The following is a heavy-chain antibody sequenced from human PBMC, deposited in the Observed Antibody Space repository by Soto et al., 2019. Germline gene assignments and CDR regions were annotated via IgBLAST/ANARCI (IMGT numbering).Heavy chain of an antibody. J-gene: IGHJ4*02. D-gene: IGHD6-6*01. CDR3: VGGSASGVDH. V-gene: IGHV1-46*02. CDR2: INPSVGST. Sequence: ASVKVSCKSSTYTYNTHYIHWVRQAPGQGLEWVGVINPSVGSTNYAQKFQGRVTMTRDTSTTTFYMEVTSLTSEDAAVYYCVGGSASGVDHWGQGTLVTVSS. CDR1: TYTYNTHY.